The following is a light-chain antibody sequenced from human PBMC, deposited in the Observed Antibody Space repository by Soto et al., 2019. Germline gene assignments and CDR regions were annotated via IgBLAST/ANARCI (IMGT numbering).Light chain of an antibody. CDR3: QQYGGSTYT. CDR2: GAS. Sequence: EIVLTQSPGSLSLSPRERATLSCRASQSVSSNHLAWYQQKPGQAPRLLIYGASRRAAGIPDRFSGSGSGTDFTLTISRLEPEDFAVYYCQQYGGSTYTFGQGTKVVIK. V-gene: IGKV3-20*01. J-gene: IGKJ2*01. CDR1: QSVSSNH.